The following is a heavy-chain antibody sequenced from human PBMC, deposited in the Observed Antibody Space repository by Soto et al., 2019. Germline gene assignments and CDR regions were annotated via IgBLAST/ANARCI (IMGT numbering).Heavy chain of an antibody. J-gene: IGHJ4*02. V-gene: IGHV1-2*02. Sequence: GASVKVSCKASGYTFTAYYMHWVRQAPGQGLEWMGWINPHNGDTNYAQKFQGRGTITRDTSXSTVYMELTRLRSDDTAVFYCARDRPLDNWGQGTLVTV. CDR2: INPHNGDT. CDR3: ARDRPLDN. CDR1: GYTFTAYY.